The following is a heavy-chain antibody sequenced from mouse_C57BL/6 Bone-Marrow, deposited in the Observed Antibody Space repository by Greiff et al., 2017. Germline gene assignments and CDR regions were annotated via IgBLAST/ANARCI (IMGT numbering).Heavy chain of an antibody. CDR2: IDPNSGGT. Sequence: VQLQQPGAELVKPGASVKLSCKASGYTFTSYWMHWVKQRPGRGLEWIGRIDPNSGGTKYNEKFKSKATLTVDKPSSTAYMQLSSLTSEDSAVYYCARRITTVVATGYYAMDYWGQGTSVTVSS. V-gene: IGHV1-72*01. J-gene: IGHJ4*01. CDR3: ARRITTVVATGYYAMDY. CDR1: GYTFTSYW. D-gene: IGHD1-1*01.